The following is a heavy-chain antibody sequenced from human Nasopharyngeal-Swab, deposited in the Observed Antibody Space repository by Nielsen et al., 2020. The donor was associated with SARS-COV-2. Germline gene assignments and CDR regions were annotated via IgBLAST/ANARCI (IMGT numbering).Heavy chain of an antibody. Sequence: GESLKISCAASGFTVSSNYMSWVRQAPGKGLEWVSVIYRGGSTYYADPVKGRFTISRDNSKNTLYRQMNSLRAEDTAVYYCARDRGGVYYYYGMDVWGQGTTVTVSS. CDR1: GFTVSSNY. D-gene: IGHD3-10*01. CDR2: IYRGGST. CDR3: ARDRGGVYYYYGMDV. V-gene: IGHV3-53*01. J-gene: IGHJ6*02.